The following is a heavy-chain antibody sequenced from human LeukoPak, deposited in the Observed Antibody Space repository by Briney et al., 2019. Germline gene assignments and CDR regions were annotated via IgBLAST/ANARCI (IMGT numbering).Heavy chain of an antibody. D-gene: IGHD3-22*01. V-gene: IGHV4-39*07. CDR2: IYYSGST. CDR1: GGSISSSSYY. CDR3: ARDCDYYDSSGVFDY. Sequence: SETLSLTCTVSGGSISSSSYYWGWIRQPPGKGLEWIGSIYYSGSTYYNPSLKSRVTISVDTSKNQFSLKLSSVTAADTAVYYCARDCDYYDSSGVFDYWGQGTLVTVSS. J-gene: IGHJ4*02.